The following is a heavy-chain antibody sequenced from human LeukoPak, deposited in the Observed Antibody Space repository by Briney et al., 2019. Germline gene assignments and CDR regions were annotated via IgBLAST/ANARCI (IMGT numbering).Heavy chain of an antibody. V-gene: IGHV3-48*01. J-gene: IGHJ6*03. CDR3: PREVVATIDYYYYYMDV. CDR1: GVSFSSYR. D-gene: IGHD5-12*01. Sequence: GGSLRLSCAASGVSFSSYRMNWVRQAPGKGLEWVSYISSSSSTIYYADAVKGRFTISRDNAKNSLYLQMNSLRAEDTAVYYCPREVVATIDYYYYYMDVWGKGTTVTVSS. CDR2: ISSSSSTI.